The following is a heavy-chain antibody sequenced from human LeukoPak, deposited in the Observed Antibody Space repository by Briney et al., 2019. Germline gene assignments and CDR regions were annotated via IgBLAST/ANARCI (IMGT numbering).Heavy chain of an antibody. J-gene: IGHJ4*02. CDR2: TYYRSKWYN. CDR3: ARGGYCSSTSCYVVDY. Sequence: SQTLSLTCAISGDSVSSNSAAWNCIRQSPSRGLECLGRTYYRSKWYNDYAVSVKSRITINPDTSKNQFSLQLNSVTPEDTAVYYCARGGYCSSTSCYVVDYWGQGTLVTVSS. V-gene: IGHV6-1*01. D-gene: IGHD2-2*01. CDR1: GDSVSSNSAA.